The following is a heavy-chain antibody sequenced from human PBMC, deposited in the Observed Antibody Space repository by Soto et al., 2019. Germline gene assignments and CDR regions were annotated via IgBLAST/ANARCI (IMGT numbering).Heavy chain of an antibody. CDR1: GFTFSSYG. CDR3: AKDLSRITMIVVVDY. J-gene: IGHJ4*02. Sequence: QVQLVESGGGVVQPGRSLRLSCAASGFTFSSYGMHWVRQAPGKGLEWVAVISYDGSNKYYADSVKGRFTISRDNSKNTLYLQMYSLRAEDTAVYYCAKDLSRITMIVVVDYWGQGTLVTVSS. V-gene: IGHV3-30*18. D-gene: IGHD3-22*01. CDR2: ISYDGSNK.